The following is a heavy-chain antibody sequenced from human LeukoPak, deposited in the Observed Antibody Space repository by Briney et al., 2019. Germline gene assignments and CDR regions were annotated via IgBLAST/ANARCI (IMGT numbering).Heavy chain of an antibody. Sequence: GGSLRLSCAVSGLTYSAQYMSWIRQAPGKGLEWVSAISGSGGSTYYADSVKGRFTISRDNSKNTLYLQMNSLRAEDTAVYYCAKQTKAVAENVDYWGQGTLVTVSS. CDR3: AKQTKAVAENVDY. CDR2: ISGSGGST. V-gene: IGHV3-23*01. CDR1: GLTYSAQY. J-gene: IGHJ4*02. D-gene: IGHD6-19*01.